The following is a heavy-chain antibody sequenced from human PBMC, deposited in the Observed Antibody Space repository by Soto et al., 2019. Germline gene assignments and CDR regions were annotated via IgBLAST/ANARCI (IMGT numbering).Heavy chain of an antibody. V-gene: IGHV1-2*04. D-gene: IGHD6-19*01. CDR1: GYTFTGYY. Sequence: ASVKVSCKASGYTFTGYYMHWVRQAPGQGLEWMGWINPNSGGTNYAQKFQGWVTVTRDTSISTAYMELSRLRSDDTAMYYCARGGWSNYYGMDVWGQGTTVTVSS. J-gene: IGHJ6*02. CDR2: INPNSGGT. CDR3: ARGGWSNYYGMDV.